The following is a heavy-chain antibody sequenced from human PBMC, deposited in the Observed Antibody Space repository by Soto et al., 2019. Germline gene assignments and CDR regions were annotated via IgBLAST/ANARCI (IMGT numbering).Heavy chain of an antibody. Sequence: QLQLQESGSGLVKPSQTLSLTCAVSGGSISSGGYSWSWIRQPPGKGLEWIGYIYHSGSTYYNPSLKSRVTISVDRSKNQFSLKLSSVTAADTAVYYCARVLVAATIHYFDYWGQGTLVTVSS. V-gene: IGHV4-30-2*01. CDR2: IYHSGST. CDR1: GGSISSGGYS. CDR3: ARVLVAATIHYFDY. J-gene: IGHJ4*02. D-gene: IGHD2-15*01.